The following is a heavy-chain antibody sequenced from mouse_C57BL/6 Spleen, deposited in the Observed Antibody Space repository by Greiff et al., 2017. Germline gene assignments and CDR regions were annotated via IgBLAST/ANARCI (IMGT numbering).Heavy chain of an antibody. CDR2: IYPRDGST. Sequence: QVQLQQSDAELVKPGASVKISCTVSGYTFTDYTIHWMKQRPEQGLEWIGYIYPRDGSTKYNDKFKGKATLTANKSSSTSYMQLSSLTSEASAVYFCARSGGRNSYYFDYWGQGTTLTVSS. V-gene: IGHV1-78*01. D-gene: IGHD1-1*01. J-gene: IGHJ2*01. CDR1: GYTFTDYT. CDR3: ARSGGRNSYYFDY.